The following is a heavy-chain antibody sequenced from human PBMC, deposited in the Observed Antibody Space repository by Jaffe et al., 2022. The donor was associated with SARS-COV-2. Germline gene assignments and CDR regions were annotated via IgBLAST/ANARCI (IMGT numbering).Heavy chain of an antibody. Sequence: QVQLVQSGAEVKKPGASVKVSCKTSGYIFSSYAISWVRQAPGQGLEWMGWISGYNGNTKYAQNFQGRVTMTTATSTAYMELRSLRSDDTAVYYCARGVGTSADFDYWGQGTLVTVSS. J-gene: IGHJ4*02. V-gene: IGHV1-18*01. CDR3: ARGVGTSADFDY. D-gene: IGHD1-26*01. CDR2: ISGYNGNT. CDR1: GYIFSSYA.